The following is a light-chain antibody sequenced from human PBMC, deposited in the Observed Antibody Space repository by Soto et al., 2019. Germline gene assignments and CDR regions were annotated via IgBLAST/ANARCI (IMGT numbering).Light chain of an antibody. CDR3: QQYRSWPRT. CDR2: DAS. CDR1: QTVRNNY. V-gene: IGKV3-20*01. Sequence: EFVLTQSPGTLSLSPGERATLSCRASQTVRNNYLAWYQQKPGQAPRLLIYDASSRATGIPDRFSGGGSGTDFTLTISRLEPEDFATYYCQQYRSWPRTFGQGSRVEIK. J-gene: IGKJ1*01.